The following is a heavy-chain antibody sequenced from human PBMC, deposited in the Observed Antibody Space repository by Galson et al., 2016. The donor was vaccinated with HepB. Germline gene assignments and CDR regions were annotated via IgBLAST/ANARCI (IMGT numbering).Heavy chain of an antibody. Sequence: SLRLSCAASGFTFSNYWMSWVRQAPGEGLEWLVNIKQDGTQKDYVDSVRGRFTISRDNAKNSLYLQMSSLRTDDTAVYFCARGGATPGQWLDNWFDPWGQGTLVTVSS. CDR1: GFTFSNYW. CDR3: ARGGATPGQWLDNWFDP. CDR2: IKQDGTQK. D-gene: IGHD6-19*01. V-gene: IGHV3-7*01. J-gene: IGHJ5*02.